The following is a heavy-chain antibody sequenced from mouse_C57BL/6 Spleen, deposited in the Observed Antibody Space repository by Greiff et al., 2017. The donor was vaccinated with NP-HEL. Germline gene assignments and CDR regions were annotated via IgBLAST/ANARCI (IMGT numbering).Heavy chain of an antibody. CDR3: ARVGIYYDYDGWFAY. J-gene: IGHJ3*01. Sequence: QVQLQQPGAELVKPGASVKMSCKASGYTFTSYWITWVKQRPGQGLEWIGDIYPGSGSTNYNEKFKSKATLTVDTSSSTAYMQLSSLTSEDSAVYYCARVGIYYDYDGWFAYWGQGTLVTVSA. V-gene: IGHV1-55*01. CDR2: IYPGSGST. D-gene: IGHD2-4*01. CDR1: GYTFTSYW.